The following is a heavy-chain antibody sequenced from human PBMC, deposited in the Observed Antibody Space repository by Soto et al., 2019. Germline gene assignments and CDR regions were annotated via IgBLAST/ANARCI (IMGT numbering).Heavy chain of an antibody. CDR3: ARDRIPTGMDV. Sequence: EVQLVESGGGLVQPGGSLRLSCAASGFTVSSNYMSWVRQAPGKGLEWVSVIYSGGSTYYADSVKGRFTISRDNSKTTLYLQMNSLRAEDTAVYYCARDRIPTGMDVWRQGTTGTVSS. CDR2: IYSGGST. CDR1: GFTVSSNY. J-gene: IGHJ6*02. V-gene: IGHV3-66*01.